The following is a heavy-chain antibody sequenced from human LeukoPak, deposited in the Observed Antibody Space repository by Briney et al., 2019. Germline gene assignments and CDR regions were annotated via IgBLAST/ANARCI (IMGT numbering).Heavy chain of an antibody. J-gene: IGHJ6*03. CDR3: ARDRPVAGTYDYYYYMDV. Sequence: PSETLSLTCTVSGGSISSSSYYWGWIRQPPGKGLEWIGSIYYSGSTYYNPSLKSRVAISDDTSKNDFSLKLSSVTAADTAVYYCARDRPVAGTYDYYYYMDVWGKVTTVTISS. D-gene: IGHD6-19*01. CDR1: GGSISSSSYY. CDR2: IYYSGST. V-gene: IGHV4-39*02.